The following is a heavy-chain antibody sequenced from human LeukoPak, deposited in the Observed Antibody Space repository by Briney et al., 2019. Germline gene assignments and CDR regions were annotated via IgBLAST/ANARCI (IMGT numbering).Heavy chain of an antibody. CDR2: IWYDGSNK. Sequence: GGSLRLSCAASGFTFSTYGMHWVRQAPGKGLEWVAVIWYDGSNKYYADSVRGRFTISRDNSKNTLYLHMNSLRAEDTAVYYCARDLGGGYSYGQRWGQGTLVTVSS. D-gene: IGHD5-18*01. CDR1: GFTFSTYG. CDR3: ARDLGGGYSYGQR. J-gene: IGHJ1*01. V-gene: IGHV3-33*01.